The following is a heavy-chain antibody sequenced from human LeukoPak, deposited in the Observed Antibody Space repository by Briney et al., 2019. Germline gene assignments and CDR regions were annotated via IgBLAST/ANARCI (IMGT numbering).Heavy chain of an antibody. CDR2: ISYDGSNE. V-gene: IGHV3-30*04. CDR1: GYTFSSYV. J-gene: IGHJ4*02. Sequence: SCKASGYTFSSYVMHWVRQAPGKGLEWVAIISYDGSNEYYADSVKGRFTISRDNSKNTLYLQMNSLRVEDTAIYYCAKGFYSGSYYFDYWGQGTLVTVSS. CDR3: AKGFYSGSYYFDY. D-gene: IGHD1-26*01.